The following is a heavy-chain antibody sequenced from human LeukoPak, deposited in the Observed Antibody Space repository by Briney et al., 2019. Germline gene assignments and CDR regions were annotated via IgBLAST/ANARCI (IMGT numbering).Heavy chain of an antibody. J-gene: IGHJ3*02. V-gene: IGHV3-33*01. CDR3: ARDRYSSGWADAFNI. D-gene: IGHD6-19*01. Sequence: GGSLRLPCVASGFIFSSHGMHWVRQAPGKGLEWVAVIWYDGSNKYYADSVKGRFTIYRDNSKNTLYLQMNSLRADDTAVYYCARDRYSSGWADAFNIWGQGTMVTVSS. CDR1: GFIFSSHG. CDR2: IWYDGSNK.